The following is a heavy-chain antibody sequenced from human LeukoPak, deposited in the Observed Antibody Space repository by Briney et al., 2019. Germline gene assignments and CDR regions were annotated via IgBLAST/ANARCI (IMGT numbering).Heavy chain of an antibody. Sequence: GGSLRLSCAASGFTFSSYAMSWVRQAPGKGLEWVSAISGSGGSTYYADSVKGRFTISRDNSKNTLYLQMNSLRAEDTAVYYCARWPRDCSGGSCYISYYFDYWGQGTLVTVSS. CDR1: GFTFSSYA. V-gene: IGHV3-23*01. CDR3: ARWPRDCSGGSCYISYYFDY. D-gene: IGHD2-15*01. J-gene: IGHJ4*02. CDR2: ISGSGGST.